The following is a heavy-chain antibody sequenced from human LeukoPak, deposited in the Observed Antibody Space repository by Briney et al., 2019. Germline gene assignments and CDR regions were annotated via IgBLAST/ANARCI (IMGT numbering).Heavy chain of an antibody. Sequence: PSETLSLTCTVSGGSISSSSYYWGWIRQPPGKGLEWIGSIYYSGSTYYNPSLKSRVTISVDTSKNQFSLKLSSVTAADTAVYYCAGLVQLWSEYYFDYWGQGTLVTVSS. D-gene: IGHD5-18*01. CDR1: GGSISSSSYY. J-gene: IGHJ4*02. CDR2: IYYSGST. CDR3: AGLVQLWSEYYFDY. V-gene: IGHV4-39*01.